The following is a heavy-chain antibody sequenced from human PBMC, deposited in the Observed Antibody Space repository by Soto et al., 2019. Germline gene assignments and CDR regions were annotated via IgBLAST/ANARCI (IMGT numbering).Heavy chain of an antibody. V-gene: IGHV1-2*04. CDR1: GYTFTGYY. D-gene: IGHD3-16*01. CDR2: INPNSGGT. J-gene: IGHJ4*02. Sequence: GASVKVSCKASGYTFTGYYMHWVRQAPGQGLEWMGWINPNSGGTNYAQKFQGWVTMTRDTSISTAYMELSRLRSDDTAVYYCARDNQDYDYVWGSPPAPEFDYWGQGTLVIVSS. CDR3: ARDNQDYDYVWGSPPAPEFDY.